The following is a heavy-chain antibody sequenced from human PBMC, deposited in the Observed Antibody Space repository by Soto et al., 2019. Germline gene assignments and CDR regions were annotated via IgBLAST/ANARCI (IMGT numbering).Heavy chain of an antibody. CDR3: AKGRRYFDWFRAFDI. V-gene: IGHV3-23*01. Sequence: GGSLRLSCAASGFTFSSYAMSWVRQAPGKGLEWVSAISGSGGSTYYADSVKGRFTISRDNSKNTLYLQMNSLRAEDTAEYYCAKGRRYFDWFRAFDIWGQGTMVTVSS. CDR2: ISGSGGST. CDR1: GFTFSSYA. D-gene: IGHD3-9*01. J-gene: IGHJ3*02.